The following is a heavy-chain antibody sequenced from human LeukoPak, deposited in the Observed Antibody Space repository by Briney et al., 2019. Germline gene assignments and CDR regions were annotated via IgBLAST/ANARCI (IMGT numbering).Heavy chain of an antibody. CDR2: IYTSGST. CDR3: ARGYSSSWFDY. D-gene: IGHD6-13*01. J-gene: IGHJ4*02. V-gene: IGHV4-61*02. CDR1: GGSISSGSYH. Sequence: SETLSLTCTVSGGSISSGSYHWSWIRQPAGKGLEWIGRIYTSGSTNYNPSLKSRVTISVDTSKDQFSLKLSSVTAADTAVYYCARGYSSSWFDYWGQGTLVTVSS.